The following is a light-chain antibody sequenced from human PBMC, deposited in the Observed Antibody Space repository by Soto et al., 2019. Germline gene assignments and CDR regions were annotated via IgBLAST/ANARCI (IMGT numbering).Light chain of an antibody. Sequence: QSVLTQPPSVSGAPGQRVTITCTGTSSNIGAGYDVHWYQHLPGTAPKLLIYYNNQRPSGVPDRFSGSKSGTSASLAISGLQSEDESDYYCAAWDDTLKRYVFGTGTKVTVL. V-gene: IGLV1-44*01. CDR3: AAWDDTLKRYV. CDR2: YNN. J-gene: IGLJ1*01. CDR1: SSNIGAGYD.